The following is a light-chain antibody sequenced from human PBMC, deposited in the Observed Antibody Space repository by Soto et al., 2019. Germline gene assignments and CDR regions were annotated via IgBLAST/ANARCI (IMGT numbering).Light chain of an antibody. CDR1: SSDVGGYKY. V-gene: IGLV2-14*01. CDR2: DVT. Sequence: QSVLTQPASVSGSPGQSITISCTGTSSDVGGYKYVSWHQQHPDKAPKLIIYDVTNRPSGISNRFSGSKSGNTASLTISGLQAEDEADYYCSSYTSSSSYVFGTGTRSPS. J-gene: IGLJ1*01. CDR3: SSYTSSSSYV.